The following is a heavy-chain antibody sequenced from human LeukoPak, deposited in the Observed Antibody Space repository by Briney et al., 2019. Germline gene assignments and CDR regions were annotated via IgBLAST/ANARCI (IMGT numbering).Heavy chain of an antibody. CDR3: ARGPELLVYMDV. CDR1: GFTFSRYS. CDR2: ISSSSSYI. J-gene: IGHJ6*03. Sequence: GGSLRLSCAASGFTFSRYSMNWVRQAPGKGLEWVSSISSSSSYIYYADSVKGRFTISRDNAKNSLYLQMNSLRAEDTAVYYCARGPELLVYMDVWGKGTTVTISS. V-gene: IGHV3-21*01. D-gene: IGHD1-26*01.